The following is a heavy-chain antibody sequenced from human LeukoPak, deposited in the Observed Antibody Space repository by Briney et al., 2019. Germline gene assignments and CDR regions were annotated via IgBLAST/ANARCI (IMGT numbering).Heavy chain of an antibody. V-gene: IGHV4-59*01. J-gene: IGHJ4*02. Sequence: ASETLSLTCTVSGGSISSYYWSWIRQPPGKGLEWIGYIYYSGSTNYNPSLKSRVTISVDTSKNQFSLKLSSVTAADTAVYYCARGWPRRGYSYTFFDYWGQGTLVTVSS. CDR2: IYYSGST. D-gene: IGHD5-18*01. CDR3: ARGWPRRGYSYTFFDY. CDR1: GGSISSYY.